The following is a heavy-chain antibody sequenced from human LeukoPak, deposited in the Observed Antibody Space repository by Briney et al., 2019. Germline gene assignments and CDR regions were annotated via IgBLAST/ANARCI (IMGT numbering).Heavy chain of an antibody. CDR2: IYSGGTT. V-gene: IGHV3-53*01. D-gene: IGHD5-12*01. Sequence: PGGSLRLSCAASGFTVSSNYMNWVRQAPGKGLEWVSVIYSGGTTYDADSVKGRFTISRDNSKNTLYLQMNSLRVEDTAVYYCVKYRRSGPGPPYYYMDVWGKGTTVTVSS. CDR1: GFTVSSNY. CDR3: VKYRRSGPGPPYYYMDV. J-gene: IGHJ6*03.